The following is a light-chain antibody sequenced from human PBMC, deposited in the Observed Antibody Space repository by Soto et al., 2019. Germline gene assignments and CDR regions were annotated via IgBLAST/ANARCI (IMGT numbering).Light chain of an antibody. J-gene: IGLJ1*01. CDR3: GTWDTTLSAYV. V-gene: IGLV1-51*01. Sequence: QSFLTQPPSVSAAPVQKVTISCSGSSSNICNHFVSWYQQFPGTAPKLLIYYNTELPSGIPDRFSGSQSVTSATLGITGLQTGVEADYYCGTWDTTLSAYVFGTGT. CDR1: SSNICNHF. CDR2: YNT.